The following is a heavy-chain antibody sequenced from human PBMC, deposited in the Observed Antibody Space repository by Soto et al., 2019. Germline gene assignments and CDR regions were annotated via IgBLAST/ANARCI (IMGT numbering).Heavy chain of an antibody. CDR2: IRSKAYGGTT. CDR3: TRDLLHDYYDSSGYYGAY. V-gene: IGHV3-49*03. Sequence: HPGGSLRLSCTASGFTFGDYAMSWFRQAPGKGLEWVGFIRSKAYGGTTEYAASVKGRFTISRDDSKSIAYLQMNSLKTEDTAVYYCTRDLLHDYYDSSGYYGAYWGQGNLVTVSS. J-gene: IGHJ4*02. D-gene: IGHD3-22*01. CDR1: GFTFGDYA.